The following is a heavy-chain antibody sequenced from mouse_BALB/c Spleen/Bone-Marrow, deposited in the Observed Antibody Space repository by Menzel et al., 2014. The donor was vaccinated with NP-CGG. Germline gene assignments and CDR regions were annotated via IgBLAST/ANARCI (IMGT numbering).Heavy chain of an antibody. V-gene: IGHV14-3*02. CDR1: GFNIKDTY. J-gene: IGHJ1*01. D-gene: IGHD2-4*01. CDR3: ANYDYGGYFDV. Sequence: VQLQQSGAELVKPGASVKLSCTASGFNIKDTYMHWVKQRPEQGLEWIGRIDPANGNTKYDPKFQGKATITADTPFNTAYLQLSSLTSEDTAVYYCANYDYGGYFDVWGAGTTVTVSS. CDR2: IDPANGNT.